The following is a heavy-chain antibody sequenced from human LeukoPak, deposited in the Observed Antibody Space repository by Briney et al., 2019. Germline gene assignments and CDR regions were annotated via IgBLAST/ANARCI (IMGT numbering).Heavy chain of an antibody. CDR2: IYYTGTT. J-gene: IGHJ4*02. CDR3: ARLSGTTDFDY. CDR1: GGSISTNSYY. V-gene: IGHV4-39*01. D-gene: IGHD1-1*01. Sequence: SSETLSLTCTVSGGSISTNSYYWGWIRLPPGKGLEWIAIIYYTGTTYYNPSLKSRVTISVDTSKNQFSLKLNSVTAADTAVYYCARLSGTTDFDYWGQGTLVTVSS.